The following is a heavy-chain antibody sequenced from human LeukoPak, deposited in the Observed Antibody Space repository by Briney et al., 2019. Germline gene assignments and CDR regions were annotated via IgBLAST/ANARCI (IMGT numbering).Heavy chain of an antibody. CDR3: ARGRDLFDS. CDR1: GFTFSTYS. Sequence: GGSLRLSCAASGFTFSTYSMNWVRQAPGNGLEWVSYISSSSSAIYFADSVKGRFTISRDNAKNSLYLQMNSLRVEDTAVYYCARGRDLFDSWGQGTLVTVSS. J-gene: IGHJ4*02. CDR2: ISSSSSAI. V-gene: IGHV3-48*04.